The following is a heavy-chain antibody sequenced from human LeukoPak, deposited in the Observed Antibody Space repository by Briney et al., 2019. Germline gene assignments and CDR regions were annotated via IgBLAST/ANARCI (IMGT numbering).Heavy chain of an antibody. V-gene: IGHV3-66*01. CDR3: AREGSYSSGWYGNAFDI. CDR2: IYSGGST. D-gene: IGHD6-19*01. J-gene: IGHJ3*02. Sequence: GGSLRLSCAASGFTVSSNYMSWVRQAPGKGLEWVSVIYSGGSTYYADSVKGRFTISRDNSKNTLYLQMNSLRAEDTAVYYCAREGSYSSGWYGNAFDIWGQGTMVTVSS. CDR1: GFTVSSNY.